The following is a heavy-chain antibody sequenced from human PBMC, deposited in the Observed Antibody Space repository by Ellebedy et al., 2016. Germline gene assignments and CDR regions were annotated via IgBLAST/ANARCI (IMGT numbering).Heavy chain of an antibody. V-gene: IGHV3-30*03. CDR1: GFTFSSYG. D-gene: IGHD6-19*01. CDR3: AIDPLIAVAGGYYYYMDV. CDR2: ISYDGSNK. J-gene: IGHJ6*03. Sequence: GESLKISCAASGFTFSSYGMHWVRQAPGKGLEWVAVISYDGSNKYYADSVKGRFTISRDNSKNTLYLQMNSLRAEDTAVYYCAIDPLIAVAGGYYYYMDVWGKGTTVTVSS.